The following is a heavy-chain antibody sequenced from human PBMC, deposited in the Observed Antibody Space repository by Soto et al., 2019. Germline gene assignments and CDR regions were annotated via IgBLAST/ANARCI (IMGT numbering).Heavy chain of an antibody. CDR2: IYWDDDK. CDR1: GFSLSTSGVG. V-gene: IGHV2-5*02. D-gene: IGHD3-3*01. Sequence: QITLKESGPTLVKPTQTLTLTCTFSGFSLSTSGVGVGWIRQPPGKALEWLALIYWDDDKRYSPSLKSRLTITMDTSKNQVVLTMTNMDPVDTATYYCAHRRRPSNYDFWSGYYFDYWGQGTLVTVSS. CDR3: AHRRRPSNYDFWSGYYFDY. J-gene: IGHJ4*02.